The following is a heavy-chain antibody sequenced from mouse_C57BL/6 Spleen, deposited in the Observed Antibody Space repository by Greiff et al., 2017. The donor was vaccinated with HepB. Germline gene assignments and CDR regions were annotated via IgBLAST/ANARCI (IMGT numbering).Heavy chain of an antibody. D-gene: IGHD2-5*01. CDR3: ARHEDRWYYSNPGAMDY. Sequence: QVQLKQSGAELVKPGASVKLSCKASGYTFTEYTIHWVKQRSGQGLEWIGWFYPGSGSIKYNEKFKDKATLTADKSSSTVYMELSRLTSEDSAVYFCARHEDRWYYSNPGAMDYWGQGTSVTVSS. J-gene: IGHJ4*01. V-gene: IGHV1-62-2*01. CDR1: GYTFTEYT. CDR2: FYPGSGSI.